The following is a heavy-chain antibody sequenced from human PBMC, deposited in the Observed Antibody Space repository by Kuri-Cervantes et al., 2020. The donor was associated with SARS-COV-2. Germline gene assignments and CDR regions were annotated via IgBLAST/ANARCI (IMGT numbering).Heavy chain of an antibody. CDR1: GGSFSGYY. Sequence: SETLSLTCAVYGGSFSGYYWSWIRQPPGKGLEWIGEINHSGSTNYNPSLESRVTISVDTSKNQFSLKLSSVTAADTAVYYCARSAPLELLGGEDYFDYWGQGTLVTVSS. CDR3: ARSAPLELLGGEDYFDY. J-gene: IGHJ4*02. CDR2: INHSGST. D-gene: IGHD3-10*01. V-gene: IGHV4-34*01.